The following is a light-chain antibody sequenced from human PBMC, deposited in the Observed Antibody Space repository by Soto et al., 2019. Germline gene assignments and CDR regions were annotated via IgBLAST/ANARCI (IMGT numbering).Light chain of an antibody. J-gene: IGKJ1*01. V-gene: IGKV1-33*01. CDR2: DAS. CDR3: QQYTNTNNPWM. CDR1: QDISNR. Sequence: DIQMTQSPSSLSASVGDRITITCQASQDISNRLNWYHQKPGKAPNLLIYDASNLAAGVPSGFSGSGSGTEFTLIISGLQPDDSATYYCQQYTNTNNPWMFGQGTKVEI.